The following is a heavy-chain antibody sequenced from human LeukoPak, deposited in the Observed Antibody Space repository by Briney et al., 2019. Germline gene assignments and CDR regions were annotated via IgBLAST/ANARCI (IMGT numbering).Heavy chain of an antibody. D-gene: IGHD3-16*02. CDR2: ISSNGDST. V-gene: IGHV3-64*01. CDR3: ARDHRTYGMDV. Sequence: GGSLRLSCAASGFTFSSYAIHWVRRAPGKGLEYVSVISSNGDSTYYANSVKGRFTTSRDNSKNTLYLQMGSLRAEDMAVYYCARDHRTYGMDVWGQGTTVTVSS. J-gene: IGHJ6*02. CDR1: GFTFSSYA.